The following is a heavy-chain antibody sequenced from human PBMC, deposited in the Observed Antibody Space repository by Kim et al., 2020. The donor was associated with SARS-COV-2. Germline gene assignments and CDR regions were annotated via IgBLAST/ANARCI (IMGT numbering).Heavy chain of an antibody. CDR3: AKETSGPLLAAGIGGGFDY. CDR1: GFTFSSYA. CDR2: ISGSGGST. J-gene: IGHJ4*02. V-gene: IGHV3-23*01. D-gene: IGHD6-13*01. Sequence: GGSLRLSCAASGFTFSSYAMSWVRQAPGKGLEWVSAISGSGGSTYYADSVKGRFTISRDNSKNTLYLQMNSLRAEDTAVYYCAKETSGPLLAAGIGGGFDYWGQGTLVTVSS.